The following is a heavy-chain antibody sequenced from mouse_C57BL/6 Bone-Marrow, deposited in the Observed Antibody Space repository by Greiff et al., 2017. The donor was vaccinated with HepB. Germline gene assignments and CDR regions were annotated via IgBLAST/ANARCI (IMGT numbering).Heavy chain of an antibody. Sequence: VQLQQSGAGLVKPGASVKISCKASGYAFSSYWMNWVKQRPGKGLEWIGQIYPGDGDTNYNGKFKGKATLTADKSSSTAYMQLSSLTSEDSAVYFCARLKLWLRRGGYYFDYWGQGTTLTVSS. CDR3: ARLKLWLRRGGYYFDY. CDR2: IYPGDGDT. V-gene: IGHV1-80*01. D-gene: IGHD2-2*01. CDR1: GYAFSSYW. J-gene: IGHJ2*01.